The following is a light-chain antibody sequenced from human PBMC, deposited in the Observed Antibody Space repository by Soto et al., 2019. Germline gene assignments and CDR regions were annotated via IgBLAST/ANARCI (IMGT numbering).Light chain of an antibody. J-gene: IGKJ5*01. Sequence: ETLLTQSPGTLSLSPGERATLSCRASETLGRNYLAWYQQKPGQAPRLLIHRIYIRAAGIPDRFSGSASGTDFTLTISRLEPDDFAMYYCQQYNNWPITFGQGTRLEIK. V-gene: IGKV3-20*01. CDR1: ETLGRNY. CDR2: RIY. CDR3: QQYNNWPIT.